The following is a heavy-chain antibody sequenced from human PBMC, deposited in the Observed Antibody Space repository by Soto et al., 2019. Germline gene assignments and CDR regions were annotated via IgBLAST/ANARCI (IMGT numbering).Heavy chain of an antibody. J-gene: IGHJ6*03. CDR1: GDSVPSNSAG. Sequence: SQTPSLTCDISGDSVPSNSAGWNWIRQTPSRGLEWLGRTYYKSKWYYTYAASVKSRITVSPDTSKNQFSLQLTSVTPEDTAVYYCARGSWDDVSGHYYMDVWDKGTTVTVSS. D-gene: IGHD1-1*01. V-gene: IGHV6-1*01. CDR2: TYYKSKWYY. CDR3: ARGSWDDVSGHYYMDV.